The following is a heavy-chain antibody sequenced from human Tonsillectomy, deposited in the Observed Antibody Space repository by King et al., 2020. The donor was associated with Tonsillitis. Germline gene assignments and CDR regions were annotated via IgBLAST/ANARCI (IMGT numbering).Heavy chain of an antibody. V-gene: IGHV3-30*18. CDR2: ISYDGSNK. Sequence: VPLVESGGGVVPPGRSLRLSCAASGFTFSNYGMHWVRQAPGKGLEWVAVISYDGSNKYYADFVKGRFTISRDNSKNTLYLQMNSLRTEDTAVYSGAKEGAETTRGGYLDDGGQGTLVTVSA. CDR1: GFTFSNYG. D-gene: IGHD1-1*01. J-gene: IGHJ4*02. CDR3: AKEGAETTRGGYLDD.